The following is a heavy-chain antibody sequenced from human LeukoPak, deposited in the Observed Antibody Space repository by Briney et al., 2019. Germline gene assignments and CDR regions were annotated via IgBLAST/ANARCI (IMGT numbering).Heavy chain of an antibody. J-gene: IGHJ4*02. Sequence: PGGSLRLSCAASGFTFSSYGMHWVRQAPGKGLEWVSVISYDGSNKYYADSVKGRFTISRDNSKNTLYLQMNSLRAEDTAVYYCAKADHYYDTTGPGYWGQGTLVTVSS. CDR2: ISYDGSNK. D-gene: IGHD3-22*01. V-gene: IGHV3-30*18. CDR1: GFTFSSYG. CDR3: AKADHYYDTTGPGY.